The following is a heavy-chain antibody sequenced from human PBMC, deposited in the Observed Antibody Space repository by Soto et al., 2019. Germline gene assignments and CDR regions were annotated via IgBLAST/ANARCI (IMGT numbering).Heavy chain of an antibody. Sequence: GASVKLSCKTSGDSFTDYKLHWVRQAPGQGLEWMGWVDPNGGGSNSAQKFQGSVTMTWDTSITTAYLDLTRLTTNDTATYFCATWVDYGDFEGFDFWGQGTLVTVSS. CDR1: GDSFTDYK. CDR3: ATWVDYGDFEGFDF. J-gene: IGHJ4*02. CDR2: VDPNGGGS. D-gene: IGHD4-17*01. V-gene: IGHV1-2*04.